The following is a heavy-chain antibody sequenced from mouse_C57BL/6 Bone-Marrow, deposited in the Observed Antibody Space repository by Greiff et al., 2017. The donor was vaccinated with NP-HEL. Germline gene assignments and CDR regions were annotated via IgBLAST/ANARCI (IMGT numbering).Heavy chain of an antibody. CDR3: ARRLPYAMDY. Sequence: DVKLQESGGGLVQPGGSLKLSCAASGFTFSDYYMYWVRQTPEKRLEWVAYISNGGGSTYYPDTVKGRFTISRDNAKNTLYLQMSRLKSEDTAMYYCARRLPYAMDYWGQGTSVTVSS. CDR1: GFTFSDYY. V-gene: IGHV5-12*01. CDR2: ISNGGGST. J-gene: IGHJ4*01. D-gene: IGHD2-2*01.